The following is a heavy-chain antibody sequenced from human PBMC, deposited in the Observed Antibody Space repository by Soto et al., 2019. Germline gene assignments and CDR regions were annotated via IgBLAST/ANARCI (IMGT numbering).Heavy chain of an antibody. CDR1: GYTLSSYG. V-gene: IGHV1-18*01. J-gene: IGHJ4*02. D-gene: IGHD2-8*01. Sequence: QVELVQSGGEVKKPGASVKVSCKASGYTLSSYGIDWVRQAPGQGLEWMGWISPNNGQTNYAQKVADRVTLTTDTTTTIAYMELRSLRSDDTAVYYCASEINGVGDYWGQGTLVTVSS. CDR3: ASEINGVGDY. CDR2: ISPNNGQT.